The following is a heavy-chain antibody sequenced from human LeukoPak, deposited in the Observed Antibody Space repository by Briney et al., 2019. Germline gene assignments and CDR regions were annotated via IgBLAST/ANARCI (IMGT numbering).Heavy chain of an antibody. V-gene: IGHV3-23*01. CDR3: AKGVLGYCSGGSCYPFDY. D-gene: IGHD2-15*01. CDR2: ISGSGGST. J-gene: IGHJ4*02. Sequence: PGGSLRLSCAASGFTFSSYGMSWVRQAPGRGLEWVSAISGSGGSTYYADSVKGRFTISRDNSKNTLYLQMNSLRAEDTAVYYCAKGVLGYCSGGSCYPFDYWGQGTLVTVSS. CDR1: GFTFSSYG.